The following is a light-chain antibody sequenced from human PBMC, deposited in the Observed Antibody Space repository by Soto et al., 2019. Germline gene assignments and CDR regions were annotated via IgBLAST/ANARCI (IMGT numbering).Light chain of an antibody. CDR1: QSIGDN. CDR2: AAS. V-gene: IGKV1-39*01. CDR3: QQSFNTTPT. J-gene: IGKJ4*01. Sequence: DIQMTQSPSSLSASVGDRVTITCRASQSIGDNLNWYQLKPGTAPNLLIYAASNLQSGVPSRFSGSGSGTDFTLTISNLQPEDFVSYFCQQSFNTTPTFGGGTKVEIQ.